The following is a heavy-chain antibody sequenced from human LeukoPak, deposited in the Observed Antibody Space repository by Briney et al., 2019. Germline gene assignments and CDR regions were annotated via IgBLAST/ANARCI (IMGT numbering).Heavy chain of an antibody. CDR2: ISGSGGST. CDR1: GFTFSSYA. CDR3: AKAPLWSGYSYFGY. J-gene: IGHJ4*02. D-gene: IGHD3-3*01. Sequence: GGALRLSCAASGFTFSSYAMSWVRQAPGKGLEWVSAISGSGGSTYYADSVKGRFTISRDNSKNTLYLQMNSLRAEDTAVYYCAKAPLWSGYSYFGYWGQGTLVTVSS. V-gene: IGHV3-23*01.